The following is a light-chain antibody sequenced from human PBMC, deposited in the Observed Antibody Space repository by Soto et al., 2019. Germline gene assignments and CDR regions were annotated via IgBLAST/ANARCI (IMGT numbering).Light chain of an antibody. J-gene: IGKJ4*01. CDR2: DAS. CDR3: QQRSDWPLS. CDR1: QSVRSH. Sequence: EIVLTQSPATLSLSPGERATLSCRASQSVRSHLGWYQQKPGQAPRLLIYDASQRATDIPARFSGSGSGTDFTLTISSLEPEDFAVYYCQQRSDWPLSFGGGTTVEIK. V-gene: IGKV3-11*01.